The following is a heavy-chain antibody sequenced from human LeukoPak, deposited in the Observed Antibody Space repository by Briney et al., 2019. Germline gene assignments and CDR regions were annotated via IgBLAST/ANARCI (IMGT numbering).Heavy chain of an antibody. V-gene: IGHV4-39*07. CDR2: IYYSGNT. CDR3: ARAIRTVAGPKGYNWFDP. CDR1: GGSISTNVYY. D-gene: IGHD6-19*01. Sequence: SETLSLTCTVSGGSISTNVYYWGWIRQPPGKGLEWIGSIYYSGNTYYNPSLKSRVTISVDTSKNQFSLKLSSVTAADTAVYYCARAIRTVAGPKGYNWFDPWGQGTLVTVSS. J-gene: IGHJ5*02.